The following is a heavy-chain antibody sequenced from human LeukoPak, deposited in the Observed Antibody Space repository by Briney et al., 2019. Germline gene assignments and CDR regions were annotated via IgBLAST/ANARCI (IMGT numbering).Heavy chain of an antibody. CDR2: INPSGGST. Sequence: ASVKVSFTASGYTFSNYYMHWVRQAPGQGLEWMGIINPSGGSTTYAHKFQGRVTMTRDTSTSTVYMDLSSLRSEDTATYYCARAVAATFDYWGQGTLVTVSS. CDR1: GYTFSNYY. J-gene: IGHJ4*02. CDR3: ARAVAATFDY. V-gene: IGHV1-46*01. D-gene: IGHD6-19*01.